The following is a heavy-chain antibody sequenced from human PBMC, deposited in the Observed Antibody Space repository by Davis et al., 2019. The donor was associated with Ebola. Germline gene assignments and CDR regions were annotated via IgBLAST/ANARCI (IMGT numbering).Heavy chain of an antibody. J-gene: IGHJ4*02. Sequence: GESLKIPCAASGFTFSSYGMHWVRQAPGKGLEWVAVISYDGSNKYYADSVKGRFTISRDNAKNSLYLQLNTLRDEDTAVYFCVSAGWDHWGQGTLVTVSS. V-gene: IGHV3-30*03. CDR3: VSAGWDH. D-gene: IGHD2-15*01. CDR1: GFTFSSYG. CDR2: ISYDGSNK.